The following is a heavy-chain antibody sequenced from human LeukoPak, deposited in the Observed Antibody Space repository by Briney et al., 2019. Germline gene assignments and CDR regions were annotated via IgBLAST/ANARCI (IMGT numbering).Heavy chain of an antibody. D-gene: IGHD3-22*01. CDR3: AKAQRDYDSSETYYFDY. CDR1: GFTFSSYA. CDR2: ISGSGGST. V-gene: IGHV3-23*01. J-gene: IGHJ4*02. Sequence: GGSLRLSCAASGFTFSSYAMSWVRQAPGKGLEWVSAISGSGGSTYYADSVKGRFTISRDNSKNTLYLQMNSLGAEDTAVYYCAKAQRDYDSSETYYFDYWGQGTLVTVSS.